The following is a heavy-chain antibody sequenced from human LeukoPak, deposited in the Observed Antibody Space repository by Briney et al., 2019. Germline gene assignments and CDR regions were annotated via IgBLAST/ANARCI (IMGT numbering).Heavy chain of an antibody. V-gene: IGHV4-34*01. Sequence: SETLSLTCAVYGGSFSGYYWSWIRQPPGKGLEWIGEINHSGSTNYSPSLKSRVTISVDTSKNHFSLNLSSVTAADAAVFYCARGPMCSGGLCYPSYYYGLDVWGQGTTVTVSS. D-gene: IGHD2-15*01. CDR3: ARGPMCSGGLCYPSYYYGLDV. CDR2: INHSGST. J-gene: IGHJ6*02. CDR1: GGSFSGYY.